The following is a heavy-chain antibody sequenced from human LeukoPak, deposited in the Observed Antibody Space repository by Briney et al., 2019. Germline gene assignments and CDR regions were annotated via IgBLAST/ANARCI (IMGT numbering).Heavy chain of an antibody. CDR1: GGTFSSYA. CDR2: IIPILGIA. CDR3: AGDWLGPLDYYYYGMDV. J-gene: IGHJ6*02. Sequence: SVKVSCKASGGTFSSYAISWVRQAPGQGLEWMGRIIPILGIANYAQKFQGRVTITADKSTSTAYMGLSSLRSEDTAVYYCAGDWLGPLDYYYYGMDVWGQGTTVTVSS. V-gene: IGHV1-69*04. D-gene: IGHD3-9*01.